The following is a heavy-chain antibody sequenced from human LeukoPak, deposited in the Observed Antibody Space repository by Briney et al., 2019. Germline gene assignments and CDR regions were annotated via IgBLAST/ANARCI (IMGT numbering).Heavy chain of an antibody. V-gene: IGHV3-30*04. J-gene: IGHJ4*02. D-gene: IGHD3-22*01. CDR3: ARDGLHRDYYDSSGYGIDY. CDR2: ISYDGSNK. CDR1: GFTFSSYA. Sequence: GGSLRLSCAASGFTFSSYAMHWVRQAPGKGLEWVAVISYDGSNKYYADSVKGRFTISRDNSKNTLYLQMNSLRAEDTAVYYCARDGLHRDYYDSSGYGIDYWGQGTLVTVSS.